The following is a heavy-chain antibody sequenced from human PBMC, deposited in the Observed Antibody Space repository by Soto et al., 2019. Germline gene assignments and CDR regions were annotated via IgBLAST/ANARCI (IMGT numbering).Heavy chain of an antibody. CDR3: ARDLYVGMDTSDYYGMDV. V-gene: IGHV4-30-4*01. CDR2: IYYSGST. CDR1: CGSISSGDYY. J-gene: IGHJ6*02. Sequence: SETLSLTCTVSCGSISSGDYYWSWIRQPPGKGLEWIGYIYYSGSTYYNPSLKSRVTISVDTSKNQFSLKLSSVTAADTAVYYCARDLYVGMDTSDYYGMDVWGQGTTVTVSS. D-gene: IGHD2-8*01.